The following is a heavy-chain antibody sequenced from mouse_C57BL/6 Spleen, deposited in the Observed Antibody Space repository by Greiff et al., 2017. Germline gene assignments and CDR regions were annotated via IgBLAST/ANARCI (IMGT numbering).Heavy chain of an antibody. Sequence: VQLQQPVAELVMPGASVKLSCTASGFNIKNTYMHWVKQRPEQGLEWIGRIDPANGYTKYAPKFQGKATITADTSSNTAYLQRSSLTSEDTAIYYCAGHGSSPYWDFDDWGTGTTVTVSS. CDR3: AGHGSSPYWDFDD. CDR1: GFNIKNTY. D-gene: IGHD1-1*01. J-gene: IGHJ1*03. CDR2: IDPANGYT. V-gene: IGHV14-3*01.